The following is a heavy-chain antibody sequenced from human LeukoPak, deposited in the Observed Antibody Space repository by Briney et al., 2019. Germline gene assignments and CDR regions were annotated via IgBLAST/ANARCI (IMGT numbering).Heavy chain of an antibody. CDR1: GFTFSSYW. CDR2: INSDGGFT. Sequence: GGSLRLSCAASGFTFSSYWMHWVRQAPGKGLVWVSRINSDGGFTTYADSVKGRFTISRDNAKNMLYLQMNSLRAEDTAVYYCARVQLGVGADGWGQGTLVTVSS. D-gene: IGHD1-26*01. J-gene: IGHJ4*02. V-gene: IGHV3-74*01. CDR3: ARVQLGVGADG.